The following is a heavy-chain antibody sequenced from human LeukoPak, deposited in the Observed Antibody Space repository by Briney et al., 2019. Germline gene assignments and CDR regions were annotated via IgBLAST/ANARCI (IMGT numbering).Heavy chain of an antibody. J-gene: IGHJ4*02. Sequence: HSGGSLRLSCAASGFTFSNYWMSWVRLAPGKGLEWVANIREDGSEKYYVDSVKGQFTISRDNAKNSLFLQMDSLRAEDTAVYYCARAGLWFGEFHYFDYWGQGTLVTVSS. CDR2: IREDGSEK. V-gene: IGHV3-7*01. CDR1: GFTFSNYW. D-gene: IGHD3-10*01. CDR3: ARAGLWFGEFHYFDY.